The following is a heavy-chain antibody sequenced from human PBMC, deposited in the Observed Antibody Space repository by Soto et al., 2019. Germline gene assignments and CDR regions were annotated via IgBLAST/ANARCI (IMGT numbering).Heavy chain of an antibody. D-gene: IGHD3-16*01. J-gene: IGHJ5*02. Sequence: QLQLQESGSGLVKPSQTLSLTCAVSGGSISSGGYSWSWIRQPPGKGLEWIGYIYHSGNTYYNPSLNRCFTISVDRSKNQFSLKLSSVTAADTAVYYCARGVTELVPLFGGCCFHPWGQGTLVTVSS. V-gene: IGHV4-30-2*01. CDR1: GGSISSGGYS. CDR2: IYHSGNT. CDR3: ARGVTELVPLFGGCCFHP.